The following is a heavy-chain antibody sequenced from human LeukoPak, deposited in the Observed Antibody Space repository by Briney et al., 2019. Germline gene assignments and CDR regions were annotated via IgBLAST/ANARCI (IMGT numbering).Heavy chain of an antibody. CDR2: IIPIFGTA. J-gene: IGHJ4*02. Sequence: ASVKVSCKASGGTFSSYAISWVRQAPGQGLEWMGGIIPIFGTANYAQKVQGRVTITADESTSTAYMEMSSLRSEDTAVYYCARERGDYYDSSGYYRGYFDYWGQGTLVTVSS. V-gene: IGHV1-69*13. D-gene: IGHD3-22*01. CDR3: ARERGDYYDSSGYYRGYFDY. CDR1: GGTFSSYA.